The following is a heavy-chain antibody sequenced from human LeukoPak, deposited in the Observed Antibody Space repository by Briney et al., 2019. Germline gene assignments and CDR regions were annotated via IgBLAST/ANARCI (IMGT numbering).Heavy chain of an antibody. V-gene: IGHV3-48*01. CDR1: GFTFSSYS. CDR3: ARHAFVWAFDI. CDR2: ISGSSGNT. Sequence: GGSLRLSCAASGFTFSSYSMNWVRQAPGKGLEWISYISGSSGNTCYTDSVKGRFTISRDNAKNSLYLQMNSLRAEDTAVYYCARHAFVWAFDIWGQGTMVTVSS. D-gene: IGHD2-8*01. J-gene: IGHJ3*02.